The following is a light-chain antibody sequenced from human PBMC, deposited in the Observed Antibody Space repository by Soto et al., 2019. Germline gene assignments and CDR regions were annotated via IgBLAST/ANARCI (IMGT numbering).Light chain of an antibody. CDR2: GAS. CDR3: QQYGSSTPWT. J-gene: IGKJ1*01. CDR1: QSVSSTY. Sequence: EILLTQSPGTLSLSPGERATLSCRASQSVSSTYLAWYQQKPCQAPRLLISGASSRATGIPDTFTGSVSGTGFTLTISRLEPEDFAVYYCQQYGSSTPWTFGPGTKVDI. V-gene: IGKV3-20*01.